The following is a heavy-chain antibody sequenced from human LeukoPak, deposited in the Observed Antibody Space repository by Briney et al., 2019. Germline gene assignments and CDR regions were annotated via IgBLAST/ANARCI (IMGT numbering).Heavy chain of an antibody. Sequence: PSETLSLTCAVSGGSFSSYYWSWIRQPAGKGLEWIGRIYTSGSTNYNPSLKSRVTMSVDTSKNQFSLKLSSVTAADTAVYYCARDMDIVVVPAASRYYYYYGMDVWGQGTTVTVSS. J-gene: IGHJ6*02. CDR2: IYTSGST. V-gene: IGHV4-4*07. D-gene: IGHD2-2*03. CDR3: ARDMDIVVVPAASRYYYYYGMDV. CDR1: GGSFSSYY.